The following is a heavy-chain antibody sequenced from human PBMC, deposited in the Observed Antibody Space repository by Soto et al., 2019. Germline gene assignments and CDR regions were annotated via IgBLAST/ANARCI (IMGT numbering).Heavy chain of an antibody. D-gene: IGHD3-16*01. J-gene: IGHJ3*02. Sequence: GGSLSLSCAPAGLTFSSFSMNWVRPAPGKGLEWVSSISSSSSYIYYADSVKGRFTISRDNAKNSLYLQMNSLRAEDTAVYYCARDPLGGYPAKAFDIWGQGTMVTVSS. CDR3: ARDPLGGYPAKAFDI. CDR2: ISSSSSYI. CDR1: GLTFSSFS. V-gene: IGHV3-21*01.